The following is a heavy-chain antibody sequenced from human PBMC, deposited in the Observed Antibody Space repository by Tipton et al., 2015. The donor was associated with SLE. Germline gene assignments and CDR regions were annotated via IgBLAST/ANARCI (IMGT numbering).Heavy chain of an antibody. Sequence: GSLRLSCAASGFTVSSNYMSWVRQAPGKGLEWVSVIYSGGSTYYADSVKGRFTISRDNSKNTLYLQMNSLRAEDTAVYYCARSTGDWAFDIWGQGTMVTVSS. V-gene: IGHV3-66*02. CDR3: ARSTGDWAFDI. CDR2: IYSGGST. J-gene: IGHJ3*02. CDR1: GFTVSSNY. D-gene: IGHD7-27*01.